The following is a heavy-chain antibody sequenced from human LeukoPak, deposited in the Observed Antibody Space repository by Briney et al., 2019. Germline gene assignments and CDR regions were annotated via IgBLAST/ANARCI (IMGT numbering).Heavy chain of an antibody. CDR1: GYTFNSYG. J-gene: IGHJ4*02. D-gene: IGHD3-22*01. Sequence: ASVKVSCKASGYTFNSYGISWVRQAPGQGLEWMGWISAHNGNTNYAQKLQGRVTMTTDTSTGTAYMELRSLRSDDTAVYYCARGTPTWDYDSSGYMIDWGQGTLVTVSS. V-gene: IGHV1-18*01. CDR3: ARGTPTWDYDSSGYMID. CDR2: ISAHNGNT.